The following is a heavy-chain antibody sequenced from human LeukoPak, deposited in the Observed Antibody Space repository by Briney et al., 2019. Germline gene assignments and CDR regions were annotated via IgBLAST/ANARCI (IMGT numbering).Heavy chain of an antibody. Sequence: PGGSLRLSCAASGFTFSSYAMHWVRQAPGKGLEWVAVISYDGSNKYYADSVKGRFTISRDNSKNTLYLQMNSLRAEDTAVYYCARLQLAAADAFDIWGQGTMVTVSS. J-gene: IGHJ3*02. CDR1: GFTFSSYA. CDR3: ARLQLAAADAFDI. V-gene: IGHV3-30*14. D-gene: IGHD5-24*01. CDR2: ISYDGSNK.